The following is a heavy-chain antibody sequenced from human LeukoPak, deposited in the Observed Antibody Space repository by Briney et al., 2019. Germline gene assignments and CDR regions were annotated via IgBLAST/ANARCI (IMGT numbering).Heavy chain of an antibody. Sequence: GGSLRLSCTAPGVTFSRYGMSWVRQAPGKGLEWVAVIWYDGSNKYYADSVKGRFTISRDNSKNTLYLQMNSLRAEDTAVYYCARGVTGTTWSFDYWGQGTLVTVSS. CDR3: ARGVTGTTWSFDY. CDR1: GVTFSRYG. V-gene: IGHV3-33*08. D-gene: IGHD1-7*01. J-gene: IGHJ4*02. CDR2: IWYDGSNK.